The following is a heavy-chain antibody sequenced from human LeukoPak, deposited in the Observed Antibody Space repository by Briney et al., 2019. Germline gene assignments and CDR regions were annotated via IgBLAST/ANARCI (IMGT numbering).Heavy chain of an antibody. CDR2: ISRDDHN. V-gene: IGHV2-5*02. D-gene: IGHD2-2*01. J-gene: IGHJ4*02. CDR1: GFSLSPNGLD. CDR3: AHREEEDCSSTSCFLSPFDY. Sequence: VSGPTLAKPTQTLTLTSPSSGFSLSPNGLDLGSIRHPPGKALQWLALISRDDHNRYSPYLKSTLTITKDTSKNQVVLTMTNMDPVDTGTYYCAHREEEDCSSTSCFLSPFDYWGQGTLVTVSS.